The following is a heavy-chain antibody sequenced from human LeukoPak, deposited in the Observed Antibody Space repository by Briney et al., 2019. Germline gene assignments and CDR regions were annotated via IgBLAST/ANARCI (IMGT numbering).Heavy chain of an antibody. D-gene: IGHD1-26*01. J-gene: IGHJ6*02. CDR1: GGSVSSGSYY. V-gene: IGHV4-30-4*08. CDR3: ARELIWELLGMDV. CDR2: IYYSGST. Sequence: PSETLSLTCTVSGGSVSSGSYYWSWIRQPPGKGLEWIGYIYYSGSTYYNPSLKSRVTISVDTSKNQFSLKLSSVTAADTAVYYCARELIWELLGMDVWGQGTTVTVSS.